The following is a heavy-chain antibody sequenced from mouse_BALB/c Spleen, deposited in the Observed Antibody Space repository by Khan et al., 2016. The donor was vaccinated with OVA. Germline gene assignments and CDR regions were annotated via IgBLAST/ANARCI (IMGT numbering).Heavy chain of an antibody. D-gene: IGHD2-3*01. Sequence: VQLQQSGAELAKPGASVKMSCTASGYTFTSYWMHWIKQRPGQGLEWIGYINPTSGYTDYNQKFKDKATLTADKSSSTAYMQLSSLTSDDSAVYYWARDGIDYWGQGTALTVAS. CDR1: GYTFTSYW. J-gene: IGHJ2*01. CDR2: INPTSGYT. CDR3: ARDGIDY. V-gene: IGHV1-7*01.